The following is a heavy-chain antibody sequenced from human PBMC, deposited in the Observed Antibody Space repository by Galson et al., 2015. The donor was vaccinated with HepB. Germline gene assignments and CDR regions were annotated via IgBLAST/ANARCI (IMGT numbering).Heavy chain of an antibody. CDR3: SRDSSGYYYGGRGDAFDI. CDR2: ISYDGSNK. J-gene: IGHJ3*02. V-gene: IGHV3-30-3*01. Sequence: SLRLSCAASGFTFSSYAMHWVRQAPGKGLEWVAVISYDGSNKYYADSVKGRFTISRDDSKNTLYLQMNSLRAEDTAVYYCSRDSSGYYYGGRGDAFDIWGQGTMVTVSS. D-gene: IGHD3-22*01. CDR1: GFTFSSYA.